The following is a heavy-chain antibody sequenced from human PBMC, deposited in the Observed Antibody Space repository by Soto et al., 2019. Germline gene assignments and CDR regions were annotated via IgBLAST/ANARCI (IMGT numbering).Heavy chain of an antibody. CDR3: ARDSSGSQFSFDC. J-gene: IGHJ4*02. Sequence: QVQLVESGGGVVQPGRSLRLSCAASGFTFSSYGMHWVRQAPGKGLEWVALMWYDGSNTYYADSVKGRFTISRDSSNNTLYLQMNSLRAEDTAVYYCARDSSGSQFSFDCWGQGTLVTVSS. V-gene: IGHV3-33*01. CDR2: MWYDGSNT. CDR1: GFTFSSYG. D-gene: IGHD1-26*01.